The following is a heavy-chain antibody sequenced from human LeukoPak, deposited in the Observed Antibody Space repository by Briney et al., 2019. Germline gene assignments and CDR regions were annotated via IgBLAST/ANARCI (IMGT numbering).Heavy chain of an antibody. CDR1: GASISSSSSY. J-gene: IGHJ4*02. D-gene: IGHD6-6*01. V-gene: IGHV4-39*01. Sequence: SETLSLTCTVSGASISSSSSYWGWICQPPGKGLEWIGSISYSGSTYYNPPLKSRVTISVDTSKNQFSLKLSSVTAADTAVYYCARTTDASITAHWGQGTLVTVSS. CDR2: ISYSGST. CDR3: ARTTDASITAH.